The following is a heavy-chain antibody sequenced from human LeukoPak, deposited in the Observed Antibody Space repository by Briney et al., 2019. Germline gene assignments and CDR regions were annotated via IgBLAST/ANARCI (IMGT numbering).Heavy chain of an antibody. V-gene: IGHV3-23*01. CDR1: GFTFGNYA. J-gene: IGHJ5*02. CDR3: AKVHLFDP. Sequence: GGSLRLSCVASGFTFGNYAMSWVRQAPGRGLEWVSTISGSGGTTFYTDSVKGRFTISRDNSKNTLYVQMDSLRAEDTAAYYCAKVHLFDPWGQGTLVTVSS. CDR2: ISGSGGTT.